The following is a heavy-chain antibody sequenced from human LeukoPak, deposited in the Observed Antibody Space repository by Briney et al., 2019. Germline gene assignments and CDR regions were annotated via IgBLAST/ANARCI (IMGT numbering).Heavy chain of an antibody. J-gene: IGHJ4*02. CDR2: IYPGDSDT. Sequence: GESLKVSCSGSGYNFSNYWIGWVRQTPGKGLEWMGIIYPGDSDTRYSPSFQGQVTVSADKSISTAYLQWGSLKASDTAMYYCPRRGPVSGWFGDWGQGTLVTVSS. D-gene: IGHD6-19*01. V-gene: IGHV5-51*01. CDR1: GYNFSNYW. CDR3: PRRGPVSGWFGD.